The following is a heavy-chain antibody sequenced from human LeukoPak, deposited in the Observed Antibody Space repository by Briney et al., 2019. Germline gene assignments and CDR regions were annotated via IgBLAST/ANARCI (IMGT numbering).Heavy chain of an antibody. D-gene: IGHD3-22*01. CDR3: ARGPSVVAAYYYYMDV. Sequence: GGSLRLSCAASGFTFSSYGMSWVRQAPGKGLEWVSAISGSGGSTYYADSVKGRFTISRDNSKNTLYLQMNSLRAEDTAVYYCARGPSVVAAYYYYMDVWGKGTTVTVSS. CDR1: GFTFSSYG. CDR2: ISGSGGST. V-gene: IGHV3-23*01. J-gene: IGHJ6*03.